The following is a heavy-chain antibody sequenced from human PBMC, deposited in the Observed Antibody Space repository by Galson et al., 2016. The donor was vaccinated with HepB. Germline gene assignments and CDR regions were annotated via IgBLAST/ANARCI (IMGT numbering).Heavy chain of an antibody. D-gene: IGHD6-19*01. J-gene: IGHJ2*01. V-gene: IGHV3-7*01. Sequence: SLRLSCAGSGFTFSTYWMTWVRQAPGKGLEWVASIKQDGTETFYVDSVKGRFTVSRDNAKNSLYLQMKSPRAEDTAVYYCARVRRVPVAGTATYYFDPWGRGTLVTVSS. CDR3: ARVRRVPVAGTATYYFDP. CDR2: IKQDGTET. CDR1: GFTFSTYW.